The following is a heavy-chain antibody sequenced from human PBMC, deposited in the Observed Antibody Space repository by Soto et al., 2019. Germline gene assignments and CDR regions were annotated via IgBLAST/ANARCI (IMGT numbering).Heavy chain of an antibody. V-gene: IGHV4-39*01. CDR3: ARLRRDIVVVPAAIWFDP. D-gene: IGHD2-2*01. J-gene: IGHJ5*02. Sequence: PSETLSLTCTVSGGSISSSSYYWGWIRQPPGKGLEWIGSIYYSGSTYYNPSLKSRVTISVDTSKNQFSLELSSVTAADTAVYYCARLRRDIVVVPAAIWFDPWGQGTLVTVSS. CDR1: GGSISSSSYY. CDR2: IYYSGST.